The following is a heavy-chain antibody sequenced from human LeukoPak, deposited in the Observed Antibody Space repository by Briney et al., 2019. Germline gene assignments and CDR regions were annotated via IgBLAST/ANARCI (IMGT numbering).Heavy chain of an antibody. CDR1: GFTFSSYW. CDR3: ARVPRWDSSGYLFDY. Sequence: GGSLRLSCAASGFTFSSYWMHWVRRAPGKGLVWVSCINSDGSSTRYADSVKGRFTIFRENAKNTLYLQMNSLRAEDTAVYYCARVPRWDSSGYLFDYWGQGTLVTVSS. D-gene: IGHD3-22*01. J-gene: IGHJ4*02. V-gene: IGHV3-74*01. CDR2: INSDGSST.